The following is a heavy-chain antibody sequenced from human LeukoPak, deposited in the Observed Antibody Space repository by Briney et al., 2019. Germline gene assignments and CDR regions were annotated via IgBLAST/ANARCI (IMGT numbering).Heavy chain of an antibody. CDR1: GVTFSDYY. J-gene: IGHJ6*03. V-gene: IGHV3-11*04. Sequence: GGSLRLSCAASGVTFSDYYMSWIRQAPGKGLQWVSYIGTGGSITYHADSVKGRFTISRDNAKNSLYLQMNSLRVEDTAVYYCARILEGYHYYMDVWGKGTTATVSS. CDR2: IGTGGSIT. CDR3: ARILEGYHYYMDV.